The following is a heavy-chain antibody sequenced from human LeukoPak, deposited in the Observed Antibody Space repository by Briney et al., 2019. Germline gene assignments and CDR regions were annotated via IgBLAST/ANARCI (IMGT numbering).Heavy chain of an antibody. CDR3: ARDGPMDYDILTGYYF. J-gene: IGHJ4*02. CDR1: GGTFSSYA. CDR2: IIPIFGTA. Sequence: SVKVSCKASGGTFSSYAISWVRQAPGQGLEWMGGIIPIFGTANYAQKFQGRVTITADESTSTAYMELSSLRSEDTAVYYCARDGPMDYDILTGYYFWGQGTLVTVSS. D-gene: IGHD3-9*01. V-gene: IGHV1-69*01.